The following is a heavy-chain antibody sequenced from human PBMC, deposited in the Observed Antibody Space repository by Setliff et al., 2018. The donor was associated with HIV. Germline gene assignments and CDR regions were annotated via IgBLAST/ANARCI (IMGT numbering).Heavy chain of an antibody. CDR1: GYSISSGFY. CDR2: IYQSGNT. Sequence: SETLSLTCAVSGYSISSGFYWSWMRQPPGKGLEWIGGIYQSGNTNYNPSLESRLTISVDTAKNQFSLKLSSVTAADTAVYYCARGHCSGTNCYGVDYYGMDVWGQGTTVTVSS. J-gene: IGHJ6*02. V-gene: IGHV4-38-2*01. CDR3: ARGHCSGTNCYGVDYYGMDV. D-gene: IGHD2-2*01.